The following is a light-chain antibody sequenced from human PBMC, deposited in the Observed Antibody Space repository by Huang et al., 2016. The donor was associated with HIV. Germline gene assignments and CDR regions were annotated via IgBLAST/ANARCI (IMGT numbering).Light chain of an antibody. CDR1: QSISSSH. Sequence: IVLTQSPGTLSLSPGERATLSCRASQSISSSHLAWYQQKPGQAPRLLSYGASNRSPGIPDRFSGSGSGTDFTLTVTRLEPEDFALYYCQQYGSSPRTFGQGTKVEIK. V-gene: IGKV3-20*01. J-gene: IGKJ2*01. CDR3: QQYGSSPRT. CDR2: GAS.